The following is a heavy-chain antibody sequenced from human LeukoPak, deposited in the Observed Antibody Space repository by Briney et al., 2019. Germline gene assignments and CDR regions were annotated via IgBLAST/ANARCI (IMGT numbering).Heavy chain of an antibody. V-gene: IGHV4-59*08. CDR3: ARVGYSSGWYVDY. Sequence: SETLSLTCTVSGGSISSYYWSWIRQPPGKGLEWIGYIYYSGSTNYNPSLKSRVTISVDTSKNQFSLKLSSVTAADTAVYYCARVGYSSGWYVDYWGQGTPVTVSS. CDR2: IYYSGST. J-gene: IGHJ4*02. D-gene: IGHD6-19*01. CDR1: GGSISSYY.